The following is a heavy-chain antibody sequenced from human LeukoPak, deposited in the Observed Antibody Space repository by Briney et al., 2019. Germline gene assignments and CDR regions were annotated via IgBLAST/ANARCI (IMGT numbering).Heavy chain of an antibody. CDR3: ARGRVYYDSSGYYHFDY. J-gene: IGHJ4*02. D-gene: IGHD3-22*01. CDR1: GGSFSGYY. Sequence: PSETLSLTCAVYGGSFSGYYWSWIRQPPGKGLEWIGEINHSGSTNYNPPLKSRVTISVDTSKNQFSLKLSSVTAADTAVYYCARGRVYYDSSGYYHFDYWGQGTLVTVSS. CDR2: INHSGST. V-gene: IGHV4-34*01.